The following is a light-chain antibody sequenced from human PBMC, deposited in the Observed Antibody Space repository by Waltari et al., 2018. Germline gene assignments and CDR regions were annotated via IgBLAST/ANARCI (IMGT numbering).Light chain of an antibody. V-gene: IGLV3-25*03. Sequence: SYELTQPPSVSVYPGQTARITCSGHTLPKQFAYWYQQKPGQAPVLVIYRDSERPSGIPERFSGATSGTTVTLTITGVQAEDEADYYCQSADSSGTSGVFGGGTKVTVL. CDR1: TLPKQF. CDR3: QSADSSGTSGV. CDR2: RDS. J-gene: IGLJ3*02.